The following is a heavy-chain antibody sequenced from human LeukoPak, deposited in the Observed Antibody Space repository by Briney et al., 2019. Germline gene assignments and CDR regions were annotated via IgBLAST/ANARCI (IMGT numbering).Heavy chain of an antibody. D-gene: IGHD2-2*02. CDR1: GYTFTDYY. CDR2: VDLEDGET. V-gene: IGHV1-69-2*01. Sequence: GASVKVSCKASGYTFTDYYMHWVQQAPGKGLEWMGRVDLEDGETIYAEKFQGRVTITADTSTDTAYMELSSLRSEDTAVYYCATLSSYQLLYGTTYYFDYWGQGTLVTVSS. J-gene: IGHJ4*02. CDR3: ATLSSYQLLYGTTYYFDY.